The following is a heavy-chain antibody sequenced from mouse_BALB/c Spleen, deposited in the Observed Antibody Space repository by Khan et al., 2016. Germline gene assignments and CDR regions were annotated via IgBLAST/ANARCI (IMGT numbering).Heavy chain of an antibody. Sequence: VQLKQSGAELVKPGASVKLSCTASGFNIKDTYMHWVQQRPEQGLEWIGRIDPANGNTKYDPKFQGKATITADTSSNTAHLQLSSLTSEDTAGYYSARWPYDDEEGFAYWGQGTLVTVSA. CDR2: IDPANGNT. J-gene: IGHJ3*01. D-gene: IGHD2-4*01. CDR1: GFNIKDTY. CDR3: ARWPYDDEEGFAY. V-gene: IGHV14-3*02.